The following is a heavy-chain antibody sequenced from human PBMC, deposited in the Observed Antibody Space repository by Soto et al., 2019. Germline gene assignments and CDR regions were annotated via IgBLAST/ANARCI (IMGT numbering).Heavy chain of an antibody. CDR3: AREAPAGTTSHFWYFDL. CDR1: GGSLSSYY. J-gene: IGHJ2*01. CDR2: IYPSGST. V-gene: IGHV4-4*07. Sequence: QVQLQESGPGLVKPSETLSLTCTVSGGSLSSYYWSWIRQPAGKGLEWIGRIYPSGSTNYNPSLKSRVTMSVDTSKNHFSLKLSSVTAADTAVYYCAREAPAGTTSHFWYFDLWGRGTLVTVSS. D-gene: IGHD6-13*01.